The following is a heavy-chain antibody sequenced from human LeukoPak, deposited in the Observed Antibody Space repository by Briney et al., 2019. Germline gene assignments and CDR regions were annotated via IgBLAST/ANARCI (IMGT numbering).Heavy chain of an antibody. J-gene: IGHJ4*02. CDR2: IYHSGST. D-gene: IGHD4-23*01. CDR3: TREVSRWPYYFDY. Sequence: SETLSLTCAVSGGSISSSNWWSWVRQPPGKGLEWIGEIYHSGSTNYNPSLKSRVTMSVDTSKNQFSLKLSSVTAADTAVYYCTREVSRWPYYFDYWGQGTLVTVSS. V-gene: IGHV4-4*02. CDR1: GGSISSSNW.